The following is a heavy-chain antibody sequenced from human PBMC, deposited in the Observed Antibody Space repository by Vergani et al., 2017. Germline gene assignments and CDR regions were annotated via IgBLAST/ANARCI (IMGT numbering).Heavy chain of an antibody. CDR3: ARDRTYCSSTSCRWFDY. J-gene: IGHJ4*02. V-gene: IGHV3-30*02. Sequence: QVQLVESGGGVVQPGGSLRLSCAASGFTFSSYGMHWVRQAPGKGLEWVAFIRYDGSNKYYADSVKGRFTISRDNSKNTLYLQMNSLRAEDTAVYYCARDRTYCSSTSCRWFDYWGQGTLVTVSS. CDR2: IRYDGSNK. CDR1: GFTFSSYG. D-gene: IGHD2-2*01.